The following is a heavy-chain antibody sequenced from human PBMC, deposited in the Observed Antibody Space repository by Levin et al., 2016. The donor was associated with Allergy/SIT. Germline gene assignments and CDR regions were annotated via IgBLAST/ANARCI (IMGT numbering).Heavy chain of an antibody. J-gene: IGHJ6*03. V-gene: IGHV4-39*07. D-gene: IGHD4-17*01. CDR1: GGSMISASYY. CDR3: ARGWVDYGAYMDV. Sequence: SETLSLTCTVSGGSMISASYYWGWIRQAPGKGLEWIGSVFYSGSTYYNPSLKNRVIISVDRSKNQFSLKLSSVTAADTAVYYCARGWVDYGAYMDVWGKGTTVTVSS. CDR2: VFYSGST.